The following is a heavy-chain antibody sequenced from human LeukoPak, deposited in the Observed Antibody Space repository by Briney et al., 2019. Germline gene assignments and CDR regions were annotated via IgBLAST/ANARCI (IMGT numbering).Heavy chain of an antibody. Sequence: PSQTLPLTCTVSGGSISSGDYYWSWIRQPPGKGLEWIGYIYYSGSTYYNPSLKSRVTISVDTSKNQFSLKLSSVTAADTAVYYCARGPADYYYYGMDVWGKGTTVTVSS. CDR3: ARGPADYYYYGMDV. J-gene: IGHJ6*04. CDR1: GGSISSGDYY. CDR2: IYYSGST. V-gene: IGHV4-30-4*01.